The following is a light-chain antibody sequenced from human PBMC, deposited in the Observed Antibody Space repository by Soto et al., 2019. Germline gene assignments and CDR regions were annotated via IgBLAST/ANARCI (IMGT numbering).Light chain of an antibody. V-gene: IGKV1-27*01. Sequence: DIQMTQSPSSLSASVGDRVTITCRASQGITNYFAWYQQKPGKVPKLLIYVASTLQSGVPSRFSGTGSGTDFTLTISNLQPEDVATYYCQKCDCAPLTFGGGTKVEIK. CDR3: QKCDCAPLT. CDR1: QGITNY. J-gene: IGKJ4*01. CDR2: VAS.